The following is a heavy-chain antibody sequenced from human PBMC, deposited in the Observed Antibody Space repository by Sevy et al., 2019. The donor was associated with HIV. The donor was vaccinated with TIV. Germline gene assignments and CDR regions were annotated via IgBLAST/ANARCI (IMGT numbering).Heavy chain of an antibody. CDR3: ATTREYYQGKSGYFDY. D-gene: IGHD2-15*01. V-gene: IGHV1-24*01. CDR2: FDPEDGER. CDR1: GYTLTQLS. J-gene: IGHJ4*02. Sequence: ASVKVSCKVSGYTLTQLSMHWMRQAPGKGLEWMGSFDPEDGERIYARKFQGRITMTEDTSTDTAYMDLSSLKSDDTAVYYCATTREYYQGKSGYFDYWGQGALVTVSS.